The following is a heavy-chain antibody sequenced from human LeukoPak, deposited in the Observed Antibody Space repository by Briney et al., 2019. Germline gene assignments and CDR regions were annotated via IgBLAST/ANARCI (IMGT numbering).Heavy chain of an antibody. CDR2: IVVGSGNT. J-gene: IGHJ6*02. D-gene: IGHD2-15*01. V-gene: IGHV1-58*01. CDR3: ARDQAVVVAAEDYYGMDV. CDR1: GFTFTSSA. Sequence: TSVKVSCKASGFTFTSSAVQWVRQARGQRLEWIGWIVVGSGNTNYAQKFQGRVTITADKSTSTAYMELSSLRSEDTAVYYCARDQAVVVAAEDYYGMDVWGQGTTVTVSS.